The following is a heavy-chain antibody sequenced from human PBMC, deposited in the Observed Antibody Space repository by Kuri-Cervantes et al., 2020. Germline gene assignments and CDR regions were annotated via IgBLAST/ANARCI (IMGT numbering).Heavy chain of an antibody. J-gene: IGHJ5*02. Sequence: SETLSLTCTVSGGSISSYYWSWIRQPAGKGLEWIGRIYTSGSNNYNASLKSRVTIAVDKSKNQFSLKLSSVTAADTAVYYCARCKRGIAAARPDRMWIDPWGQGTLVTVSS. CDR3: ARCKRGIAAARPDRMWIDP. CDR2: IYTSGSN. D-gene: IGHD6-13*01. V-gene: IGHV4-4*07. CDR1: GGSISSYY.